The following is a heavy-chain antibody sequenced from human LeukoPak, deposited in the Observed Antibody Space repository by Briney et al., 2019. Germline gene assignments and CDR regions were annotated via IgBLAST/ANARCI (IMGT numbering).Heavy chain of an antibody. V-gene: IGHV1-18*01. J-gene: IGHJ3*02. CDR1: GYTFTSYG. D-gene: IGHD3-22*01. CDR2: ISAYNGNT. Sequence: ASVKVSCKASGYTFTSYGISWVRQAPGQGLEWMGWISAYNGNTNYAQKLQGRVTMTTDTSTSTAYMELRCLRSDDTAVYYCARDLYPTYYYDSSGYYPHDAFDIWGQGTMVTVSS. CDR3: ARDLYPTYYYDSSGYYPHDAFDI.